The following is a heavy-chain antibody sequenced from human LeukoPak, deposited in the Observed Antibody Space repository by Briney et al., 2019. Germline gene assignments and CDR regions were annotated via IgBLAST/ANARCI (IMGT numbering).Heavy chain of an antibody. J-gene: IGHJ6*03. D-gene: IGHD1-14*01. Sequence: GGSLRLSCAASGFTFSSYAMTWVRQAPGKGLEWVSDISGSGDTTYYAESVKGRFTISRDNSNNTLYLQMNSLRAKDTAVYYCAKNGEPHYYMDVLGKGTTVTVSS. CDR2: ISGSGDTT. CDR1: GFTFSSYA. CDR3: AKNGEPHYYMDV. V-gene: IGHV3-23*01.